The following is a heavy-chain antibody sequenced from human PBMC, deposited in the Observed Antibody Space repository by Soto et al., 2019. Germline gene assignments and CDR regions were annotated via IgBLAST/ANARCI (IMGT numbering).Heavy chain of an antibody. CDR2: IYYSGST. Sequence: TLSLTCTVSGGSISSYYWSWIRQPPGKGLEWIGYIYYSGSTNYNPSLKSRVTISVDTSKNQFSLKLSSVTAADTAVYYCARDQAAAGTSGEYYYYYGMDVWGQGTTVTVSS. CDR3: ARDQAAAGTSGEYYYYYGMDV. J-gene: IGHJ6*02. D-gene: IGHD6-13*01. V-gene: IGHV4-59*01. CDR1: GGSISSYY.